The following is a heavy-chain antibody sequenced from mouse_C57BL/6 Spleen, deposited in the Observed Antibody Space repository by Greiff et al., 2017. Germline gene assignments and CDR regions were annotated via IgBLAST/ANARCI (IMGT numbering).Heavy chain of an antibody. CDR1: GYTFTSYW. Sequence: VQLQQSGAELVKPGASVKMSCKASGYTFTSYWITWVKQRPGQGLEWIGDIYPGSGSTNYNEKFKSKATLTVDTSSSTAYMQLSSLTSEDSAVYYCARLELGYYYAMDYWGQGTSVTVSS. CDR3: ARLELGYYYAMDY. J-gene: IGHJ4*01. CDR2: IYPGSGST. D-gene: IGHD4-1*01. V-gene: IGHV1-55*01.